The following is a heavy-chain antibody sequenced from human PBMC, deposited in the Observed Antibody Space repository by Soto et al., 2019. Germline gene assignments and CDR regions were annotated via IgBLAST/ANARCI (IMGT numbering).Heavy chain of an antibody. CDR2: IRYFGHI. CDR1: GGSIISDTHY. D-gene: IGHD3-16*01. Sequence: QLHVQESGPGLVKPTETLSLTCTVSGGSIISDTHYWGWIRRPPGEGLEWIGSIRYFGHIFYNPSLKSRAAMSLDTSKNQFSRNLTAVTAADSALYSCARQRAWKGEWAFDVWGQGAMVTVSS. CDR3: ARQRAWKGEWAFDV. J-gene: IGHJ3*01. V-gene: IGHV4-39*01.